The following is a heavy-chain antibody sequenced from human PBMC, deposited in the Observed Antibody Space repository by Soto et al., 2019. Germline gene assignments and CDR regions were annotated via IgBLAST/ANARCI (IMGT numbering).Heavy chain of an antibody. D-gene: IGHD2-21*02. J-gene: IGHJ4*02. Sequence: QVQLVQSGAEVKKPGASVKVSCKASGNTFSNYYIHWVRQAPGQGLEWMGTINPSGGHTTYAQKFRGTVTMTRDTSPSTLYMELTSLRSEDTAVYYCARGGHVVVVPAAFDYWGQGTLVTVSS. CDR3: ARGGHVVVVPAAFDY. V-gene: IGHV1-46*03. CDR1: GNTFSNYY. CDR2: INPSGGHT.